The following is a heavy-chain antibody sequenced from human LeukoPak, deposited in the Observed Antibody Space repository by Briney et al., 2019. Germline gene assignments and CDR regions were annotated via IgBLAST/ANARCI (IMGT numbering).Heavy chain of an antibody. CDR2: ISSNGGST. CDR1: GFTFSSYA. D-gene: IGHD3-3*01. J-gene: IGHJ6*02. Sequence: GGSLRLSCAASGFTFSSYAMHWVRQAPGKGLEYVSAISSNGGSTYYANSVKGRFTISRDNSKNTLYLQMGSLRAEDMAVYYCARMEEYYYHYGMDVWGQGTTVTVSS. CDR3: ARMEEYYYHYGMDV. V-gene: IGHV3-64*01.